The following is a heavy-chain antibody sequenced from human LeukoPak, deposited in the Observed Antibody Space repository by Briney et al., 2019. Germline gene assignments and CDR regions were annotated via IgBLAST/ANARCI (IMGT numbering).Heavy chain of an antibody. J-gene: IGHJ4*02. CDR1: GGTFSSYA. CDR3: ARDQRRYDYVWGSYFGFDY. Sequence: SVKLSSNASGGTFSSYAISWAPQAPGQGLEWMGMIIPIFGTANYAQKFQGRVTITTDESTSTAYMELSSLRSEDTAVYYCARDQRRYDYVWGSYFGFDYWGQGTLVTVSS. D-gene: IGHD3-16*01. CDR2: IIPIFGTA. V-gene: IGHV1-69*05.